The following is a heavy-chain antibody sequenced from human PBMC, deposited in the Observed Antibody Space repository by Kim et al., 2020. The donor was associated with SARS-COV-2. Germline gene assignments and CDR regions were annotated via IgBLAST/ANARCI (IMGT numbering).Heavy chain of an antibody. D-gene: IGHD2-2*01. CDR3: ARRSLGYCSSTSCSSGFDP. Sequence: SETLSLTCTVSGGSISRYYWSWIRQPPGKGLEWIVYIYYSGSTNYNPSLKSRVTISVDTSKNQFSLKLSSVTAADTAVYYCARRSLGYCSSTSCSSGFDPWGQGTLVTVSS. J-gene: IGHJ5*02. V-gene: IGHV4-59*08. CDR2: IYYSGST. CDR1: GGSISRYY.